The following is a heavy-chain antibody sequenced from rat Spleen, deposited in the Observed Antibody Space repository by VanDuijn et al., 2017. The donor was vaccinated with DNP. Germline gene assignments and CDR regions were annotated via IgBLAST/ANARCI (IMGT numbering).Heavy chain of an antibody. V-gene: IGHV5-27*01. J-gene: IGHJ2*01. CDR2: ISTSGGST. CDR3: ATSLTGRA. D-gene: IGHD5-1*01. CDR1: GFNFSNYD. Sequence: EVQLVDSGGDLVQPGRSLKLSCAASGFNFSNYDMAWVRQAPNKGLEWVATISTSGGSTYYRDSVRGRFTISRDDAKSTLYLQMDSLRSEDTATYYCATSLTGRAWGQGVMVTVSS.